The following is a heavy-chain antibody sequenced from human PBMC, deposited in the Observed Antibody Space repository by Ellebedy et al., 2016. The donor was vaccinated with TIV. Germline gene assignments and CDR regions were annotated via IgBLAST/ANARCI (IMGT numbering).Heavy chain of an antibody. Sequence: PGGSLRLSCAASGFTFSGYYMSWFRQAPGKGPEWVSYISYSGDLMYYADSVKGRFTTSRDNAENSLYLQMNSLRAEDTAVYYCAYNSAVMDTAMVYDYYYYGMDVWGQGTTVTVSS. D-gene: IGHD5-18*01. CDR3: AYNSAVMDTAMVYDYYYYGMDV. V-gene: IGHV3-11*01. CDR2: ISYSGDLM. CDR1: GFTFSGYY. J-gene: IGHJ6*02.